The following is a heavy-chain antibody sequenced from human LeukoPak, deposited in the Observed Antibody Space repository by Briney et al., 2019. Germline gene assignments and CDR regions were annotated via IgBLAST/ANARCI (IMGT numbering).Heavy chain of an antibody. V-gene: IGHV4-59*01. J-gene: IGHJ5*02. Sequence: PSETLSLTCTVSGGSISSYHWSWIRQPPGKGLEWIGHIYYTGSTNYNPSLKSRVAMSVDTSKTQFSLNLSSVTAADTAVYYCAGGGGLGGGDWFDPWGQGTLVTVSS. CDR1: GGSISSYH. CDR2: IYYTGST. CDR3: AGGGGLGGGDWFDP. D-gene: IGHD3-16*01.